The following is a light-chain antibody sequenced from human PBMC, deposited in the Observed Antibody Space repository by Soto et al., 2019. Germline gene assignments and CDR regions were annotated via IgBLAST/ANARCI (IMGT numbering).Light chain of an antibody. V-gene: IGKV3-20*01. J-gene: IGKJ2*01. Sequence: EIVLTQSPGTLSLSPGEGGTLSCRASQSISSSYLAWYQQKPGQSPRLLFYAASSRATGVPDRFSGSGSGTDFTLTIGRLEPEDFAVYYCQLYGGSHMFSFGQGTKLEIK. CDR3: QLYGGSHMFS. CDR1: QSISSSY. CDR2: AAS.